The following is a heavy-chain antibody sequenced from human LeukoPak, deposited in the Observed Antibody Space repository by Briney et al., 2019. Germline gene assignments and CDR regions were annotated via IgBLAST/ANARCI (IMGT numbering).Heavy chain of an antibody. CDR2: ISAYNGNT. J-gene: IGHJ4*02. Sequence: ASVKVSCKASGYTFSSYGINWVRQAPGQGLEGMGWISAYNGNTNYAQKLQGRVTMTTDTSTSTAYMELRSLRSDDTAVYYCASGGDYDSSGYNLDYWGQGTLVTVSS. V-gene: IGHV1-18*01. CDR3: ASGGDYDSSGYNLDY. CDR1: GYTFSSYG. D-gene: IGHD3-22*01.